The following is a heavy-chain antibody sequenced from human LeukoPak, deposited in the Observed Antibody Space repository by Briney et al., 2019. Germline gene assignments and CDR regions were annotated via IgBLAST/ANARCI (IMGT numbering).Heavy chain of an antibody. Sequence: LTGGSLRLSCAASGFTFSSYAMSWVRQAPGKGLEWVSAISGGGGSTYYADSVKGRFTISRDNSKNTLYLQMNSLRAEDTAVYYCAKDGRRGYYYDSSGYPLGAFDIWGQGTMVTVSS. CDR1: GFTFSSYA. V-gene: IGHV3-23*01. D-gene: IGHD3-22*01. CDR2: ISGGGGST. CDR3: AKDGRRGYYYDSSGYPLGAFDI. J-gene: IGHJ3*02.